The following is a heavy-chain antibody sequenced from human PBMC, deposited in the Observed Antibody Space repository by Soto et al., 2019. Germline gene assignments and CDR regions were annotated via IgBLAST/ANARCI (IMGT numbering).Heavy chain of an antibody. V-gene: IGHV4-31*03. CDR1: GGSISSGGYY. CDR2: IYYSGST. J-gene: IGHJ6*04. CDR3: SRSGKSVYGDSPRFSYNGMDV. D-gene: IGHD4-17*01. Sequence: SETLSLTCTVSGGSISSGGYYWSWIRQHPGKGLEWIGYIYYSGSTYYNPSRKSRVTISVDTSKNQFSLKLSSVTAADTAVYYCSRSGKSVYGDSPRFSYNGMDVCGTATTLAVSS.